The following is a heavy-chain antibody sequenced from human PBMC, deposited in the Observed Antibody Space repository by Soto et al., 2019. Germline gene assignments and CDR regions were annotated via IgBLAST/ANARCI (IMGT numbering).Heavy chain of an antibody. J-gene: IGHJ6*02. V-gene: IGHV1-2*02. CDR3: ARERYQVISDGMDV. CDR1: GYTFTGYY. CDR2: INPETGGT. D-gene: IGHD2-2*01. Sequence: GASVKVSCKASGYTFTGYYVHWAREAPGQGLEWMGWINPETGGTSYAQNLQGRVTLSRDTSINTAYLELSRLRFDDAAVYFCARERYQVISDGMDVWGQGTTVTVSS.